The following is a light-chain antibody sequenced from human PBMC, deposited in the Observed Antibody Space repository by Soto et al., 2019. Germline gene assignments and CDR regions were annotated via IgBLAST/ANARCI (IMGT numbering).Light chain of an antibody. CDR3: SAYAGSSTWV. V-gene: IGLV2-8*01. CDR1: SSDVGGYNY. Sequence: QSAPTQPPSASGSPGQSVTFSCTGTSSDVGGYNYVSWYQQYPGKAPKLMIYEVYKRPSGVPGRFSGSKSGNTASLTVSGLQPEDEADYYCSAYAGSSTWVFGGGTKLTVL. J-gene: IGLJ2*01. CDR2: EVY.